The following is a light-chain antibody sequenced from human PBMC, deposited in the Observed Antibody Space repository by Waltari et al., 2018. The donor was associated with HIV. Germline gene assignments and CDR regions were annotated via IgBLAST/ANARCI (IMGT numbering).Light chain of an antibody. CDR2: GNS. CDR3: QSYDSSLSGSYV. J-gene: IGLJ1*01. Sequence: QSVLTQPPSVSGAPGQRVTISSTGSSSNIGAGYDVHWSQQLPGTAPKLLIYGNSNRPSGVPDRFSGSKSGTSASLAITGLQAEDEADYYCQSYDSSLSGSYVFGTGTKVTVL. CDR1: SSNIGAGYD. V-gene: IGLV1-40*01.